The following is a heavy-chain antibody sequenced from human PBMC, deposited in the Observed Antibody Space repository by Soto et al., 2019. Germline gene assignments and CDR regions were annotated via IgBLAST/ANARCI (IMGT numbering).Heavy chain of an antibody. V-gene: IGHV3-23*01. J-gene: IGHJ4*02. D-gene: IGHD1-1*01. Sequence: EVHLLESGGGLVQPGGSLRLSCAASGFPFSDYSMYWVRQTPERGLEWVSTLTRGGTSYYADSVQGRFTVSRDNSKNTVSLQMPSLRAEDTALYYCTKRATTVPTPGNYFDSWGQGTLVTVSS. CDR1: GFPFSDYS. CDR2: LTRGGTS. CDR3: TKRATTVPTPGNYFDS.